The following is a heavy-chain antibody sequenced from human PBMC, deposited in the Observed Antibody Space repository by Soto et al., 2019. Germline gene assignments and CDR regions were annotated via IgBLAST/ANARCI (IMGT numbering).Heavy chain of an antibody. V-gene: IGHV3-30-3*01. CDR2: ISYDGNNK. Sequence: QVQLVESGGGVVQSGGSLRLSCVASGFTFSNYAIHWVRQAPGKGLEWVAVISYDGNNKYYADSVEGRFTISRDNSKNTLYLQMNSLRAEDTAVYYCAEGGATTLDFWGQGTLVTVSS. D-gene: IGHD1-26*01. CDR1: GFTFSNYA. J-gene: IGHJ4*02. CDR3: AEGGATTLDF.